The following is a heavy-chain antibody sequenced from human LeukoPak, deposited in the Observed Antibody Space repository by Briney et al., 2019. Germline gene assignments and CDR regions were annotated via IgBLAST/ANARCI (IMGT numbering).Heavy chain of an antibody. CDR3: ARWGPTTVVTLNWFDP. D-gene: IGHD4-23*01. CDR2: IYYSGST. J-gene: IGHJ5*02. V-gene: IGHV4-59*08. CDR1: GASITDYY. Sequence: SETLSLTCTVSGASITDYYWSWIRQPPGKGLEWIGYIYYSGSTNYNPSLKSRVTISVDTSKNQFSLKLSSVTAADTAVYYCARWGPTTVVTLNWFDPWGQGTLVTVSS.